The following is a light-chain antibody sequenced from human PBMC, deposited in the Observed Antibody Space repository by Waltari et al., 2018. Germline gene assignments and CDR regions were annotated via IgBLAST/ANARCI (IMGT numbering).Light chain of an antibody. V-gene: IGKV3-20*01. CDR3: QHYVRLPAT. CDR2: GAS. J-gene: IGKJ1*01. Sequence: EILLPQSPGPLSLSPGERSPLSCRASQSVGRSLAWYQQIPGQAPRLLIYGASNRATGVPDRFSGSGSGTDFSLTISRLEPEDFAAYFCQHYVRLPATFGQGTKVAI. CDR1: QSVGRS.